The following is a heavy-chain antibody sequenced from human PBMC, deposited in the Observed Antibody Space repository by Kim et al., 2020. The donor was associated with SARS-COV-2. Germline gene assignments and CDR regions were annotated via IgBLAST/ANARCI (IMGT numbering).Heavy chain of an antibody. Sequence: ADSVKRRFTISRDNSRKTLYLQMNSLSAEDTAVYYCAKSSRRDIAAALDYWGQGTLVTVSS. V-gene: IGHV3-30*02. J-gene: IGHJ4*02. CDR3: AKSSRRDIAAALDY. D-gene: IGHD6-13*01.